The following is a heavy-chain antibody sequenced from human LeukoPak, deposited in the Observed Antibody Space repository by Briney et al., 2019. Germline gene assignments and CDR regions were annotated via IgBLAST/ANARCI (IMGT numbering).Heavy chain of an antibody. V-gene: IGHV1-24*01. J-gene: IGHJ5*02. D-gene: IGHD1-26*01. CDR2: FDPEDGET. CDR1: GYTLTELS. Sequence: GASVKVSCKVSGYTLTELSMHWVRQAPGKGLEWMGGFDPEDGETIYAQKFQGRVTMTEDTSTDTAYMELSSLRSEDTAVYYCATLSGSYYSGNWFDPWGQGTLVTVSS. CDR3: ATLSGSYYSGNWFDP.